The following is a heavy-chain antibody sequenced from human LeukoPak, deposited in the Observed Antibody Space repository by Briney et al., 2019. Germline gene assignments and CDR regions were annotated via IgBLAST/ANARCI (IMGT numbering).Heavy chain of an antibody. CDR3: ARDLGYYDSSGYYYEGSDY. J-gene: IGHJ4*02. CDR1: GGTFSSYA. Sequence: SVKVSCKASGGTFSSYAISWVRQAPGQGLEWMGGIIPIFGTANYAQKFQGRVTITTDESTSTAYMELSSLRSGDTAVYYCARDLGYYDSSGYYYEGSDYWGQGTLVTVSS. D-gene: IGHD3-22*01. V-gene: IGHV1-69*05. CDR2: IIPIFGTA.